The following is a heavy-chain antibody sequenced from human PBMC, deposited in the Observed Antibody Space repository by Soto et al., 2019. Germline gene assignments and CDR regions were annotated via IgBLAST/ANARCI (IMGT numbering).Heavy chain of an antibody. CDR3: AKANLREFDH. J-gene: IGHJ4*02. CDR2: ISNDESYK. D-gene: IGHD4-17*01. CDR1: GFTFRTYG. Sequence: QVQLVESGGGVVQPGTSLRLSCAAYGFTFRTYGMHWVRQAPGKGLEWVAVISNDESYKSYADSVKGRFTSSRDNSKNTLYLQMSSLRAEDTAVYYCAKANLREFDHWGQGTLVTVSS. V-gene: IGHV3-30*18.